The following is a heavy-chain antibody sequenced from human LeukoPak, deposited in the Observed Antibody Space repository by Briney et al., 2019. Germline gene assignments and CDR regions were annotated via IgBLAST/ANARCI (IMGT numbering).Heavy chain of an antibody. CDR3: ARANFLYCSSTTCLFDY. CDR1: GYTFTDYY. D-gene: IGHD2-2*01. CDR2: INPNDGDT. J-gene: IGHJ4*02. Sequence: ASVKVSCKASGYTFTDYYMHWVRQAPGQGFEWMGWINPNDGDTNYAQKFQGRVTMTRDTPVSTAHMEVSRLRSDDTAVYYCARANFLYCSSTTCLFDYWGQGTLVTVSS. V-gene: IGHV1-2*02.